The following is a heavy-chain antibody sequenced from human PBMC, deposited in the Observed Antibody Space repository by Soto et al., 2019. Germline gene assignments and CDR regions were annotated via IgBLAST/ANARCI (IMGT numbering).Heavy chain of an antibody. D-gene: IGHD6-19*01. CDR3: AHIVVAGLGYYFDY. J-gene: IGHJ4*02. CDR2: IYWDDDK. CDR1: GFSLSSTRMA. Sequence: QITLKESGPTLVKPTQTLTLTCTSSGFSLSSTRMAVGWIRQPPGKALEWLALIYWDDDKRYSPFLKSRLTITKDTSKNRVVLTMSNMDPVDTARYYCAHIVVAGLGYYFDYWGQGTLVTVSS. V-gene: IGHV2-5*02.